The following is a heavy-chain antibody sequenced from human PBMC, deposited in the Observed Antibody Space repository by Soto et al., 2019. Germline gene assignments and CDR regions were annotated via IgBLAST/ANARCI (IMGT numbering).Heavy chain of an antibody. CDR1: GYTFTSYD. D-gene: IGHD2-2*03. CDR3: SRGSFGYYGP. J-gene: IGHJ5*02. Sequence: ASVKVSCKASGYTFTSYDINWVRQATGQGLEWMGWMNPNSGNTGYAQKFQGRVTMTRNTSISIAYLQMNSLKTEDSGLYYCSRGSFGYYGPWGPGTLVTVSS. V-gene: IGHV1-8*01. CDR2: MNPNSGNT.